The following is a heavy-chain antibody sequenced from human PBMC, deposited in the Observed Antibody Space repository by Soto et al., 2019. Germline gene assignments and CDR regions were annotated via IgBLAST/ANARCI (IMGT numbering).Heavy chain of an antibody. Sequence: VQLLESGGGLVQPGGSLRVSCAASVFTFGSYAMSWVRQAPGKGLEWVSTISQSGGTTYYADSVKGRFTLSRDNSKNTLYLQMNSLRAEDTAVYYCAKYSGNSGGYRVRPYYYYYFMDVWGKGTTVTVSS. V-gene: IGHV3-23*01. D-gene: IGHD3-10*01. CDR2: ISQSGGTT. CDR3: AKYSGNSGGYRVRPYYYYYFMDV. J-gene: IGHJ6*03. CDR1: VFTFGSYA.